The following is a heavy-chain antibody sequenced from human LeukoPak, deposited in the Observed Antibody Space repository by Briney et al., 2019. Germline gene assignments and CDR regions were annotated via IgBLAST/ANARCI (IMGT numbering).Heavy chain of an antibody. V-gene: IGHV3-30*04. CDR3: ARDRGYSSSWYPLTREVRYFDY. D-gene: IGHD6-13*01. J-gene: IGHJ4*02. CDR2: ISYDGSNK. CDR1: GFTFSSYA. Sequence: PGGSLRLSCAASGFTFSSYAMHWVRQAPGKGLEWVAVISYDGSNKYYADSVKGRFTISRDNSKNTLYLQMNSLRAEDTAVYYCARDRGYSSSWYPLTREVRYFDYWGQGTLVTVSS.